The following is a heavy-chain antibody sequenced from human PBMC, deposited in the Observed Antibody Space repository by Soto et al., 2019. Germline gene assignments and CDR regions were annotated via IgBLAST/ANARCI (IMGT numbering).Heavy chain of an antibody. CDR1: GGSISNYY. CDR2: VHDSWGS. CDR3: GRFFFVWGSYKEPPYNYYGRDV. D-gene: IGHD3-16*01. V-gene: IGHV4-59*12. J-gene: IGHJ6*02. Sequence: SETLSLTCTVSGGSISNYYWSWFRQTPGKGLEWIGYVHDSWGSNYNPSLKSRVAISLDTSKNQFSLKLSSVTAADTAVYYCGRFFFVWGSYKEPPYNYYGRDVWGQGTTVTVSS.